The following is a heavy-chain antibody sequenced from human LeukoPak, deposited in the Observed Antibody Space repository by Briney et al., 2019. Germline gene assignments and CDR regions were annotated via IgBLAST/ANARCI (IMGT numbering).Heavy chain of an antibody. CDR2: ISSSGSTI. CDR1: GFPFSSYT. J-gene: IGHJ1*01. CDR3: ARLDCSSTSCSIWRAEYFQH. Sequence: GSLRLSCAASGFPFSSYTFNLVRQAPGKGLEWVSSISSSGSTIYYADSVKGRFTISRDNAKNSLYLQMNSLRAEDTAVYYCARLDCSSTSCSIWRAEYFQHWGQGTLVTVSS. V-gene: IGHV3-48*04. D-gene: IGHD2-2*01.